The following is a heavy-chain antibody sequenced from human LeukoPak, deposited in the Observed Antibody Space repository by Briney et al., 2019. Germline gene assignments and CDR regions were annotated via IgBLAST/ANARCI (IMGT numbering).Heavy chain of an antibody. D-gene: IGHD1-1*01. J-gene: IGHJ4*02. CDR2: IKSKTDGETT. CDR3: SAGTGRSDFDY. CDR1: GFPFSLTW. V-gene: IGHV3-15*01. Sequence: PGGSLRLSCAASGFPFSLTWMSWVRQAPGKGLEWVGHIKSKTDGETTHCAAPVKGRFTISRGDSKKTVYLQMNGLKSEDTGVYYCSAGTGRSDFDYWGQGTLVTVSS.